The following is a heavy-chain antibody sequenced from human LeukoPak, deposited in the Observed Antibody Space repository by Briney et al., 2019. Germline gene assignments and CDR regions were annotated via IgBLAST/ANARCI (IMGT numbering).Heavy chain of an antibody. CDR1: GLTVSSNY. CDR2: ISGSGGST. D-gene: IGHD1-26*01. V-gene: IGHV3-23*01. J-gene: IGHJ4*02. CDR3: AKGARGYFDY. Sequence: PGGSLRLSCAASGLTVSSNYMNWVRQAPGKGLEWVSAISGSGGSTYYADSVKGRFTISRDNSKNTLYLQMNSLRAEDTAVYYCAKGARGYFDYWGQGTLVTVSS.